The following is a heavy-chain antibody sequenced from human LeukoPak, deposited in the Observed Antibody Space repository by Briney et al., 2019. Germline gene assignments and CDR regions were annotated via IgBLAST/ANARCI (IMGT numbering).Heavy chain of an antibody. Sequence: SETLSLTCAVYGGSFSGYYWSWIRQPPGKGLEWIGEINHSGGTNYNPSLKSRVTISVDTSKNQFSLKLSSVTAADTAVYYCARGLVVVVPAATEGYYYYGMDVWGQGTTVTVSS. CDR3: ARGLVVVVPAATEGYYYYGMDV. CDR2: INHSGGT. V-gene: IGHV4-34*01. D-gene: IGHD2-2*01. CDR1: GGSFSGYY. J-gene: IGHJ6*02.